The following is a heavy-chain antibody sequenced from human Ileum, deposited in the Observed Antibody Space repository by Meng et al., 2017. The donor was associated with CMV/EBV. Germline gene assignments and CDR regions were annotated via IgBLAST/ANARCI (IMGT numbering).Heavy chain of an antibody. CDR1: GCPISLWS. J-gene: IGHJ4*02. CDR2: ISLSNDGNN. Sequence: SELLSLTVPSSGCPISLWSWSWIRQPAVNKLEWIGLISLSNDGNNNSTPSLKSRVSVSADMSKNQLSLKLTSMGAADTAVYYCATGGGNLDHWGQGILVTVSS. D-gene: IGHD1-14*01. CDR3: ATGGGNLDH. V-gene: IGHV4-4*07.